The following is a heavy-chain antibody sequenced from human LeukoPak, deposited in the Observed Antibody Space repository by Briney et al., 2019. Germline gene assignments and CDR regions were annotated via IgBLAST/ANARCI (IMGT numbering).Heavy chain of an antibody. D-gene: IGHD3-10*01. CDR1: GYTFTSYY. CDR2: INPSGGST. Sequence: EASVKVSCKASGYTFTSYYMHWVRQAPGQGLEWMGIINPSGGSTGYAQKFQGRVTMTRDTSTSTVYMELSSLRSEDTAVYYCASSGDVLPWFGELGYYYGMDVWGQGTTVTVSS. J-gene: IGHJ6*02. V-gene: IGHV1-46*01. CDR3: ASSGDVLPWFGELGYYYGMDV.